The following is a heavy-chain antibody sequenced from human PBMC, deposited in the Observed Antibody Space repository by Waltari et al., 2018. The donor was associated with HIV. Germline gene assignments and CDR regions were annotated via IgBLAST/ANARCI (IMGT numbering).Heavy chain of an antibody. J-gene: IGHJ4*02. Sequence: EVQMLESGGGLVQPGGSLILSCAASGFTFSSYAMSWVRQAPGKGLEWVSAISNSGGSTYYADSVKGRFTISRDNSKNTLYLQMNSLRDEDTAVYYCAKDLSSISMIVPRSYFDYWGQGTLVTVSS. CDR1: GFTFSSYA. V-gene: IGHV3-23*01. CDR3: AKDLSSISMIVPRSYFDY. D-gene: IGHD3-22*01. CDR2: ISNSGGST.